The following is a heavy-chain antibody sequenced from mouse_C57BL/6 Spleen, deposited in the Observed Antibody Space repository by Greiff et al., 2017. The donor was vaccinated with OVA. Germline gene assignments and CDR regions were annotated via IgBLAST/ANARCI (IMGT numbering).Heavy chain of an antibody. Sequence: VKLQESGAELVKPGASVKISCKASGYAFSSYWMNWVKQRPGKGLEWIGQIYPGDGDTNYNGKFKGKATLTADKSSSTAYMQLSSLTSEDSAVYFCARHYYDYDGAMDYWGQGTSVTVSS. CDR2: IYPGDGDT. CDR1: GYAFSSYW. D-gene: IGHD2-4*01. CDR3: ARHYYDYDGAMDY. V-gene: IGHV1-80*01. J-gene: IGHJ4*01.